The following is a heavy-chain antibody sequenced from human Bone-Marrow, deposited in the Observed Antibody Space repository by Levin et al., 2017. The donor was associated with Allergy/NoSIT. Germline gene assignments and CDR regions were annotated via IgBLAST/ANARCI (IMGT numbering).Heavy chain of an antibody. CDR2: TYSGGST. CDR3: ERAHYEILNGYRYGMDV. J-gene: IGHJ6*02. V-gene: IGHV3-53*01. Sequence: GGSLRLSCAASGFTVSSNYMSWVRQAPGKGLEWVSVTYSGGSTYYADSVKGRFTISRDNSKSTLYLQMNSLRAEDTAVYYCERAHYEILNGYRYGMDVWGQGTTVTVSS. CDR1: GFTVSSNY. D-gene: IGHD3-9*01.